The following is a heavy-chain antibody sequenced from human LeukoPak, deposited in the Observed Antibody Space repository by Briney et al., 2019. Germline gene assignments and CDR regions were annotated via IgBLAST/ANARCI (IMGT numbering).Heavy chain of an antibody. CDR2: IYYSGST. Sequence: PSETLSLTCTVSGGSISSYYWSWIRQPPGKGLEWIGYIYYSGSTNYNPSLKSRVTISVDTSKNQFSLKLSSVTAADTAVYYCARAHSDWLLSKNWFDPWGQGTLVTVSS. D-gene: IGHD3-9*01. CDR1: GGSISSYY. J-gene: IGHJ5*02. CDR3: ARAHSDWLLSKNWFDP. V-gene: IGHV4-59*01.